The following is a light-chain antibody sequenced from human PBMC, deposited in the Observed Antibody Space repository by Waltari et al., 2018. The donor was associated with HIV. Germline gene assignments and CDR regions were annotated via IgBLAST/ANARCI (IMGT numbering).Light chain of an antibody. V-gene: IGLV1-47*01. CDR3: AAWDGSLSGRV. J-gene: IGLJ3*02. CDR1: TPNIARNN. CDR2: RNK. Sequence: QSVLTQPPSASGTPWQRVTPPCSGRTPNIARNNVSWYQHLPATAPKLLIYRNKQRPSGFPDRFSGSKSGTSASLAISGLRSEDEAAYYCAAWDGSLSGRVFGGGTKLTVL.